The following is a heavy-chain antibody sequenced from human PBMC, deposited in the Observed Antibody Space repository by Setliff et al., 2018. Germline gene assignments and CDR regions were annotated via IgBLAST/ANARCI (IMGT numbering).Heavy chain of an antibody. CDR2: LLPMFGIA. Sequence: SVKVSCKASGGTFTTYTISWVRQAPGQGLEWMGGLLPMFGIANYAQRFQGRVTITADKSTNTAYMELSSLRSEDTAVYYCARGLAYCGGDCFLRTGFDYWGQGTLVTVS. D-gene: IGHD2-21*02. CDR3: ARGLAYCGGDCFLRTGFDY. CDR1: GGTFTTYT. J-gene: IGHJ4*02. V-gene: IGHV1-69*10.